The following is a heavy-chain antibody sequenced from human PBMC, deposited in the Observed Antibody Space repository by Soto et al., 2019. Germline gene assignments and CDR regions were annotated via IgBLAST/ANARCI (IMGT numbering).Heavy chain of an antibody. Sequence: QVQLQESGPGLVKPSETLSLTCTVSGGSVSSGSYYWSWIRQPPGKGLEWIGYIYYSGSTNYNPSLKSRVTISVDTAKNQFSLKLSSVTAADTAVYYCARGLGTLRWLQLGAFDIWGQGTMVTVSS. V-gene: IGHV4-61*01. CDR3: ARGLGTLRWLQLGAFDI. CDR2: IYYSGST. CDR1: GGSVSSGSYY. D-gene: IGHD1-1*01. J-gene: IGHJ3*02.